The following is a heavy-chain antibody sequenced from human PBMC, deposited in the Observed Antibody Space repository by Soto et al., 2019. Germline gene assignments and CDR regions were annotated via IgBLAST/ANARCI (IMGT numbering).Heavy chain of an antibody. Sequence: EVQLLESGGGLVQPGGSLRLSCAASGFTFSSYAMSWVRQAPGKGLEWVSAVSGSGGSTYYADSVKGRFTISRDNSKNTLYRQMNGRRAEDTAVYYCAKAFTTGYSSSGYVDYWGQGTLVTVSS. J-gene: IGHJ4*02. CDR2: VSGSGGST. CDR1: GFTFSSYA. V-gene: IGHV3-23*01. CDR3: AKAFTTGYSSSGYVDY. D-gene: IGHD6-13*01.